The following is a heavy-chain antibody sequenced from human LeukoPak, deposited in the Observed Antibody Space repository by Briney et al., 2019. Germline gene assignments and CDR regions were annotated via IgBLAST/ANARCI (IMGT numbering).Heavy chain of an antibody. D-gene: IGHD3-3*01. J-gene: IGHJ4*02. CDR3: ARDSYGFFDY. Sequence: SETLSLTCTVSGGSISRYYWNWIWQPAGKGLEWIGRIYASGSTNYNPSLKSRVTMSIDTSKNQFSLKLTSVTAADTAVFYCARDSYGFFDYWGLGTLVTVSS. CDR1: GGSISRYY. CDR2: IYASGST. V-gene: IGHV4-4*07.